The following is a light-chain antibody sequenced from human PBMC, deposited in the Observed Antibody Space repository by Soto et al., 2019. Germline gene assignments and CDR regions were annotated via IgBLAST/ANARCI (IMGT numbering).Light chain of an antibody. CDR3: QQSYITSMYS. CDR1: QSISRS. V-gene: IGKV1-39*01. J-gene: IGKJ2*03. CDR2: AS. Sequence: DIQMTQSPSSLSASVGDRVTITCRASQSISRSLNWYQQKPGKAPKLLIYASSLQSGVPSRFSVSGSGTDFTRTISSLQPEDFATYYCQQSYITSMYSFGQGTNLEIK.